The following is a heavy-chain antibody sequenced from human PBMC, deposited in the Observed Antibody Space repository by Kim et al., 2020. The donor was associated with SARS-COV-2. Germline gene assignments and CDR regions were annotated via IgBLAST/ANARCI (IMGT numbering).Heavy chain of an antibody. J-gene: IGHJ3*02. V-gene: IGHV1-69*13. CDR2: IIPNRGTT. CDR1: GGAFFGYA. Sequence: SVKVSCKASGGAFFGYAVNWVRQAPGQGLEWMGGIIPNRGTTSYVQKFQGRLTISVDESANTAYMELNSLRSDDTAVYYCTRGTTGTTGAFHIWGQGTAVIVSS. CDR3: TRGTTGTTGAFHI. D-gene: IGHD1-1*01.